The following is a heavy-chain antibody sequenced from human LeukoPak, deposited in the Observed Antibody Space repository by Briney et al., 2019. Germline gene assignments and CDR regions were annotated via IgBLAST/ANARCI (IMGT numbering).Heavy chain of an antibody. J-gene: IGHJ6*03. V-gene: IGHV6-1*01. CDR2: TYYRSKWHN. Sequence: SQTLSLTCAISRDSVSTNSAAWNWIRQSPSRGLEWLGRTYYRSKWHNDYAVSVKSRITINPDTSKNLFSLQLNSVTPEDTAVYYCARVLYYDFPYYYYYMDVWGKGTTVTVSS. CDR3: ARVLYYDFPYYYYYMDV. D-gene: IGHD3-3*01. CDR1: RDSVSTNSAA.